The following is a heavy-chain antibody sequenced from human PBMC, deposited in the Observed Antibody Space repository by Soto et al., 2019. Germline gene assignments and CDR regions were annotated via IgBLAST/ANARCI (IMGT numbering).Heavy chain of an antibody. D-gene: IGHD3-3*01. V-gene: IGHV4-4*02. J-gene: IGHJ6*02. Sequence: SETLSLTCAVSGGSISSSNWWSWVRQPPGKGLEWIGEIYHSGSTNYNPSLKSRVTISVDKSKNQFSLKLSSVTAADTAVYYCARTVRNTYYDFWSGSYYYGMDVWGQGTTVTVSS. CDR1: GGSISSSNW. CDR3: ARTVRNTYYDFWSGSYYYGMDV. CDR2: IYHSGST.